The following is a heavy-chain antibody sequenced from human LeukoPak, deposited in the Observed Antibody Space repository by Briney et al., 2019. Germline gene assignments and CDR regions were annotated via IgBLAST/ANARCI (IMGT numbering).Heavy chain of an antibody. CDR3: ARIKEYGFDI. J-gene: IGHJ3*02. Sequence: GGSLRLSCAGSAFTFSSYWMSWVRQAPGKGPDWVANIKDDGSEKYYLDSVKGRFTISRDNAKNSLYLQMNSLRAEDTAVYSCARIKEYGFDIWGQGTMVTVSS. D-gene: IGHD3-10*01. CDR2: IKDDGSEK. V-gene: IGHV3-7*01. CDR1: AFTFSSYW.